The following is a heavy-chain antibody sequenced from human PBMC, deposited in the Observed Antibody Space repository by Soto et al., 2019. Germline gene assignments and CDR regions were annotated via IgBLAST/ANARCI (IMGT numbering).Heavy chain of an antibody. J-gene: IGHJ4*02. CDR2: ISAYNGNT. V-gene: IGHV1-18*01. D-gene: IGHD2-15*01. CDR1: GYTFTSYD. Sequence: QVQLVQSGAEVKKPGASVKVSCKASGYTFTSYDISWVRQAPGQGLECMRWISAYNGNTKYAQNLQGRVTMTTDTSTSTAYMELRSLRSDDTAVYYCARRYCSGGSCYFDYWGQGTLGTVSS. CDR3: ARRYCSGGSCYFDY.